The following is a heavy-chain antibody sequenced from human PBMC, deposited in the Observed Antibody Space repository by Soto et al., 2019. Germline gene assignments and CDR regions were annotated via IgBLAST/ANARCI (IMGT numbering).Heavy chain of an antibody. D-gene: IGHD4-4*01. Sequence: TLSLTCTVSGGSISSYDWSWIGQPPGKGLEWIGYIYYSGSTNYNPSLKSRVTISVDASKNQFSLKLSSVTAADTAVYYCAKGRLSNTLYFDYCGQGTPVTVSS. CDR1: GGSISSYD. J-gene: IGHJ4*02. V-gene: IGHV4-59*01. CDR3: AKGRLSNTLYFDY. CDR2: IYYSGST.